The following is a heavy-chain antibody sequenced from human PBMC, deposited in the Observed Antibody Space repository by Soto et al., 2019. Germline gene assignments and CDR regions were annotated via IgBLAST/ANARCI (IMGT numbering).Heavy chain of an antibody. D-gene: IGHD3-3*01. J-gene: IGHJ6*02. CDR3: ARGYYDFWSGYYNYYGMDV. CDR1: GFTFSSYA. CDR2: ISSSGSTI. V-gene: IGHV3-48*03. Sequence: GGSLRLSCAASGFTFSSYAMSWVRQAPGKGLEWVSAISSSGSTISYADSVKGRFTISRDNAKNSLYLQMNSLRAEDTAVYYCARGYYDFWSGYYNYYGMDVWGQGTTVTVSS.